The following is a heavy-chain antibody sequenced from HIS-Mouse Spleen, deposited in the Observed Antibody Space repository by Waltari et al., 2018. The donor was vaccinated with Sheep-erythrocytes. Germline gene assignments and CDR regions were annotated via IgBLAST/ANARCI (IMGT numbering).Heavy chain of an antibody. CDR1: GYTFTGYY. D-gene: IGHD6-13*01. V-gene: IGHV1-2*02. CDR2: INPNRGGT. CDR3: ARGRIAAAVYAFDI. Sequence: QVQLVQSGAEVKKPGASVKVSCKASGYTFTGYYMHWVRQAPGQGLGWMGWINPNRGGTNYAQKCQGRVTMTRDTSISTAYMELSRLRSDDTAVYYCARGRIAAAVYAFDIWGQGTMVTVSS. J-gene: IGHJ3*02.